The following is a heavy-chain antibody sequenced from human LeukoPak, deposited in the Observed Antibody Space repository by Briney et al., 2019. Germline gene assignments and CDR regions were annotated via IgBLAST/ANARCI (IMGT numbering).Heavy chain of an antibody. V-gene: IGHV1-69*06. CDR3: ASRGKAVASWFDP. J-gene: IGHJ5*02. Sequence: SVKVSCKASGGTFSSYAISWVRQAPGQGLEWMGGIIPIFGTANYAQKFQGRVTITADKSTSTAYMELSSLRSEDTAVYYCASRGKAVASWFDPWGQGTLVTVSS. D-gene: IGHD6-19*01. CDR1: GGTFSSYA. CDR2: IIPIFGTA.